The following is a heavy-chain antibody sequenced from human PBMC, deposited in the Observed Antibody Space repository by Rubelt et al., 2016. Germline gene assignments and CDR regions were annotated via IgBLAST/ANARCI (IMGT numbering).Heavy chain of an antibody. J-gene: IGHJ4*02. Sequence: EVQLLESGGGLVQPGGSPRLSCAASGFTFSIYAMNWVRQAPGKGLEWVSYISGSGGATYYADSVKGRFTISRDNSQKTGCLQRNVLGAEETAVYYCARSRAGTYSPLDSWGQGTLVTVSS. V-gene: IGHV3-23*01. CDR2: ISGSGGAT. CDR1: GFTFSIYA. CDR3: ARSRAGTYSPLDS. D-gene: IGHD3-10*01.